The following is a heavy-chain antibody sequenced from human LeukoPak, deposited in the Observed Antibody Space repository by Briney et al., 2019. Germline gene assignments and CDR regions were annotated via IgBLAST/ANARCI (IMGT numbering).Heavy chain of an antibody. Sequence: PGGSLRLSCAASGFTFDDYGMSWVRQAPGKGLEWVSGINWNGGSTGYADSVKGRFTISRDNAKNSLYLQMNSLRAEDTAVYYCAKDVKYYYDSSGYYYPDYWGQGTLVTVSS. D-gene: IGHD3-22*01. CDR2: INWNGGST. CDR1: GFTFDDYG. V-gene: IGHV3-20*04. CDR3: AKDVKYYYDSSGYYYPDY. J-gene: IGHJ4*02.